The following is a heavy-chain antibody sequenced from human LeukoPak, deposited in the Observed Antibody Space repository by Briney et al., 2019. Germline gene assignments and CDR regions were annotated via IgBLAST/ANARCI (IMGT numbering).Heavy chain of an antibody. V-gene: IGHV3-23*01. CDR3: AKYVSAKGPPYALDV. J-gene: IGHJ6*02. CDR1: GFAFSSYW. Sequence: GGSLRLSCEASGFAFSSYWMHWVRQAPGKGLEWVSVINVSGGSTWYADSVKGRFTISRDNSKNTLYLQMNSLRAEDTAVYYCAKYVSAKGPPYALDVWGQGTTVTVSS. CDR2: INVSGGST. D-gene: IGHD2/OR15-2a*01.